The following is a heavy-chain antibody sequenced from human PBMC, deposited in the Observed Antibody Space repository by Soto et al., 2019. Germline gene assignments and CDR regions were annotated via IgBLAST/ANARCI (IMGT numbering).Heavy chain of an antibody. CDR1: GFTFSSYA. V-gene: IGHV3-23*01. J-gene: IGHJ4*02. CDR3: AKGRGKNWNFDY. Sequence: EVQLLESGGGSVQPGGSLRLSCAASGFTFSSYAMHWVRRPPGKGLEWVSSISGSGGTAYYADSVKGRFSISRDSLVNTLYLQMNSLRAEDTAVYYCAKGRGKNWNFDYWGQGTQVTVSP. CDR2: ISGSGGTA. D-gene: IGHD1-1*01.